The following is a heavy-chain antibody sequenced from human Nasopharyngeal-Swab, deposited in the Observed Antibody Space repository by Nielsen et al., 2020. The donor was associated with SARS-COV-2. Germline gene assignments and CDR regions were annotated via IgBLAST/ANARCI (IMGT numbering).Heavy chain of an antibody. D-gene: IGHD5-18*01. Sequence: ESLKSSGAASGCTFSCYAMSWDHQAPGRRLELVSAISGSGGSTYYADSVKGGFTISRDNSKNTLYLQMDSLRAEDTAVYYCAKGGGYSYYYGMDVWGQGTTVTVSS. J-gene: IGHJ6*02. CDR1: GCTFSCYA. V-gene: IGHV3-23*01. CDR2: ISGSGGST. CDR3: AKGGGYSYYYGMDV.